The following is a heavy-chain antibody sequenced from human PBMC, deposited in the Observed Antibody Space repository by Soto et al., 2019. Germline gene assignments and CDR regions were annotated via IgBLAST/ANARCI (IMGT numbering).Heavy chain of an antibody. D-gene: IGHD5-12*01. CDR3: ARDPSNSGYDFSFDF. CDR2: ISPFSGHT. V-gene: IGHV1-18*01. Sequence: QVQLVQSGAEVKKTGASVRVSCKASGYLFTTFGLSWVRQAPGQGLEWMGWISPFSGHTKYPQKFRDRVTMTRDTSTNRAYLEVRSLRSDDTAVYFCARDPSNSGYDFSFDFWGQGTLVTVSS. CDR1: GYLFTTFG. J-gene: IGHJ4*02.